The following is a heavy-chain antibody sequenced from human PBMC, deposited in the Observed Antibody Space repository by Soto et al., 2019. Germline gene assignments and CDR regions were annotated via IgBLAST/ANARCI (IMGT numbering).Heavy chain of an antibody. Sequence: PGGSLRLSCAASGFTFSSYEMNWVRQAPGKGLEWVSYISSGRTTIYYADSVKGRFTISRDNAKNSLDLQMNSLRADDTAIYYCARALDFWSGYLSDWGQGTLVTVSS. CDR1: GFTFSSYE. D-gene: IGHD3-3*01. V-gene: IGHV3-48*03. CDR3: ARALDFWSGYLSD. J-gene: IGHJ4*02. CDR2: ISSGRTTI.